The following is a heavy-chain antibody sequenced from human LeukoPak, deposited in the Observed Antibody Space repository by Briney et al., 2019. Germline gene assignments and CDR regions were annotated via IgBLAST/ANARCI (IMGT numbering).Heavy chain of an antibody. V-gene: IGHV6-1*01. CDR1: GDSVSRNSAT. D-gene: IGHD1-1*01. CDR3: GRGWNYIDY. CDR2: TYYRSKWYN. J-gene: IGHJ4*02. Sequence: SQTLSLTCDISGDSVSRNSATWNWIRQSPSRGLECLGRTYYRSKWYNDYAASVQSRITISADTSKNQISLQLNSVTPEDTAVYYCGRGWNYIDYWGQGTLVTVSS.